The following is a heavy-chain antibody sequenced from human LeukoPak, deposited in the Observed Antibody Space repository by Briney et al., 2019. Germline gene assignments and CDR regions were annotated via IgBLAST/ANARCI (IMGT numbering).Heavy chain of an antibody. Sequence: GGSLRLSCAASGFTFSNYAMSWVRQAPGKGLEWVSAISGSGDNTYYADSVKGRFTVSRDNSKNTLYVQMKSLRAEDTAVYYCAKEGPFTRPAGDAFDIWGQGTMVTVSS. D-gene: IGHD2-2*01. J-gene: IGHJ3*02. CDR3: AKEGPFTRPAGDAFDI. V-gene: IGHV3-23*01. CDR2: ISGSGDNT. CDR1: GFTFSNYA.